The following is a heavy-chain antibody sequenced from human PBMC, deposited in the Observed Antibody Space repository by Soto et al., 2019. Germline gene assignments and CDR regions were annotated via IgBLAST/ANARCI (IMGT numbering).Heavy chain of an antibody. CDR2: ISSSSSYI. D-gene: IGHD3-10*01. CDR3: ARSSLHYYGSGSYYSYDY. Sequence: EVRLVESGGGLVKPGGSLRLSCAASGFTFSSYSMNWVRQAPGKGLEWVSSISSSSSYIYYADSVKGRFTISRDNAKNSLYLQMNSLRAEDTAVYYCARSSLHYYGSGSYYSYDYWGQGTLVTVSS. V-gene: IGHV3-21*01. CDR1: GFTFSSYS. J-gene: IGHJ4*02.